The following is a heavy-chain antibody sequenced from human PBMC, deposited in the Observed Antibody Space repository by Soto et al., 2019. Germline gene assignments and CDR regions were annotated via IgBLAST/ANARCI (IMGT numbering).Heavy chain of an antibody. CDR1: GYTFTSYG. D-gene: IGHD2-15*01. V-gene: IGHV1-18*01. J-gene: IGHJ6*03. Sequence: QVQLVQSGAEVKKPGASVKVSCKASGYTFTSYGISWVRQAPGQGLEWMGWISAYNGNTNYAQKLQGRVTMTTDTTTSTAYMALRSLRSDDTAVYYCARVYCSGGSCYVGFGWYYYYMDVWGKGTTVTVSS. CDR3: ARVYCSGGSCYVGFGWYYYYMDV. CDR2: ISAYNGNT.